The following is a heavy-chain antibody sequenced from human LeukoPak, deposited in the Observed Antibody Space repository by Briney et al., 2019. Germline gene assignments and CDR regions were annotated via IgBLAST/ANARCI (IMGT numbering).Heavy chain of an antibody. CDR1: GFTFSSYA. D-gene: IGHD1-1*01. Sequence: GGSLRLSCAASGFTFSSYAMHWVRQAPGKGLEWVAVISYDGSNKYYADSVKGRFTISRDNSKNTLYLQMNSLRAEDTAVYYCAKDRNGLGLDYWGQGTLVTVSS. J-gene: IGHJ4*02. CDR2: ISYDGSNK. CDR3: AKDRNGLGLDY. V-gene: IGHV3-30*04.